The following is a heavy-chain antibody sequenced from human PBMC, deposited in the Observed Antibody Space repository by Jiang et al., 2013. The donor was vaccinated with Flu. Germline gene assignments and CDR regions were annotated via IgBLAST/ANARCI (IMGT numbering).Heavy chain of an antibody. CDR3: ATLRGSTYDTYLLDD. V-gene: IGHV3-30*02. J-gene: IGHJ4*02. D-gene: IGHD2-2*01. CDR1: GFTFSNYG. CDR2: IRFDGNIK. Sequence: QLLESGGGVVQPGGSLTLSCAGSGFTFSNYGMHWVRQAPGKGLEWVAFIRFDGNIKFYADSVKGRFTISRDNSKNTLSLQMNSLGAEDTAIYYCATLRGSTYDTYLLDDWGQGTLVTVSS.